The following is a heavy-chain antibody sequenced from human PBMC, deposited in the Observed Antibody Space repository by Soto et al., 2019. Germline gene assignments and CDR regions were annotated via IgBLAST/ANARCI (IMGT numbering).Heavy chain of an antibody. CDR1: GFTFSSYA. V-gene: IGHV3-30-3*01. D-gene: IGHD2-2*01. CDR3: ARGAYCINTSCYGRVFYYYGMDV. J-gene: IGHJ6*02. CDR2: ISYDGSNK. Sequence: QVQLVESGGGVVQPGRSLRLSCAASGFTFSSYAIHWVRQAPGKGLEWVAVISYDGSNKYYADSVKGRFTISRDNSKNTLYLQMNSLIAEDTAVYYCARGAYCINTSCYGRVFYYYGMDVWGQGTTVTVSS.